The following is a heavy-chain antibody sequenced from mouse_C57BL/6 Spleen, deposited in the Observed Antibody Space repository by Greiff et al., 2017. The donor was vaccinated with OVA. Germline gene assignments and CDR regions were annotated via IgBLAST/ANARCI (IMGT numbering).Heavy chain of an antibody. CDR3: ARDYYGSSYEDYYAMDY. J-gene: IGHJ4*01. CDR1: GFTFSSYA. D-gene: IGHD1-1*01. CDR2: ISDGGSYT. Sequence: EVKVEESGGGLVKPGGSLKLSCAASGFTFSSYAMSWVRQTPEKRLEWVATISDGGSYTYYPDNVKGRFTISRDNAKNNLYLQMSHLKSEDTAMYYCARDYYGSSYEDYYAMDYWGQRTSVTVSS. V-gene: IGHV5-4*01.